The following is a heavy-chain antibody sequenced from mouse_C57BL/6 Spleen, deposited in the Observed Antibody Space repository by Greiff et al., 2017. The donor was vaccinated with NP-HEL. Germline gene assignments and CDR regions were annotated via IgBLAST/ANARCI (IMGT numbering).Heavy chain of an antibody. D-gene: IGHD3-2*02. J-gene: IGHJ4*01. V-gene: IGHV8-8*01. CDR1: GFSLSTFGMG. Sequence: QVTLKVSGPGILQPSQTLSLTCSFSGFSLSTFGMGVGWLRQPSGKGLEWLAHIWWDDDKYYNPALKSRLTISKDTSKNQVFLKIANVDTADTATYYCARMLTAQAPYAMDYWGQGTSVTVSS. CDR2: IWWDDDK. CDR3: ARMLTAQAPYAMDY.